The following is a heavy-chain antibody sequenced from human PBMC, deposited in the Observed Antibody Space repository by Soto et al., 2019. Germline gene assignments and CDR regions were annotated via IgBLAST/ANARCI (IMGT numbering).Heavy chain of an antibody. CDR2: MTSTGST. CDR1: GFTFSSYA. Sequence: EVQLLESGGGLAPPGGSLRLICAASGFTFSSYAMTWVRQSPEKGLEWVSTMTSTGSTFYGDTVKGRFTISRDNSKSTLYLQRNSLGAEDTAVYFCAKTDKFNSQSPCWANRFDSWGQGTLVTVSS. D-gene: IGHD1-20*01. V-gene: IGHV3-23*05. CDR3: AKTDKFNSQSPCWANRFDS. J-gene: IGHJ4*02.